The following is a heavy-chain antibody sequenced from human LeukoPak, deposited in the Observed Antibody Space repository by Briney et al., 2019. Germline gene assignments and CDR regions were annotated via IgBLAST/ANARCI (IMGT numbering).Heavy chain of an antibody. CDR3: ARLATVTAPFDY. V-gene: IGHV5-51*01. D-gene: IGHD4-17*01. Sequence: GESLKISCKGSGYNFINDWIGWVRQMPGKGLEWMGIIYPGDSDTRYSPSFQGQVTISADKSISTAYLRWSSLKASDTAMYYCARLATVTAPFDYWGQGTLVTVSS. CDR2: IYPGDSDT. CDR1: GYNFINDW. J-gene: IGHJ4*02.